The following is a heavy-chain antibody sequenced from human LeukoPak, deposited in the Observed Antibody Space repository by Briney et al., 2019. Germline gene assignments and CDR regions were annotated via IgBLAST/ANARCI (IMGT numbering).Heavy chain of an antibody. CDR2: ISSVGTM. Sequence: GGSLRLSCAASGFIFDNYAMNWVRQAPGKGLEWIAYISSVGTMYYADSVKARFTISRDNGDNSLSPQMNSLRAGDTAVYYCARSRVIVDAFDIWGQGTMVTVSS. CDR1: GFIFDNYA. J-gene: IGHJ3*02. D-gene: IGHD2-21*01. V-gene: IGHV3-48*03. CDR3: ARSRVIVDAFDI.